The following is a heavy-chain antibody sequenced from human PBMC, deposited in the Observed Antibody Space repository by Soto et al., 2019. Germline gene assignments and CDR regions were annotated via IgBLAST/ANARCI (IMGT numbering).Heavy chain of an antibody. Sequence: QPGGSLRLSCAVSGFTFSNYWMTWVRQAPGKGLEWVAYMNQDGSQIYYVDSLRGRFTISRDNAKNSLYLQMNSLRVDDTAVYYCARDRGPNTPDYWGQGTLVTSPQ. D-gene: IGHD2-2*02. CDR2: MNQDGSQI. J-gene: IGHJ4*02. CDR1: GFTFSNYW. V-gene: IGHV3-7*01. CDR3: ARDRGPNTPDY.